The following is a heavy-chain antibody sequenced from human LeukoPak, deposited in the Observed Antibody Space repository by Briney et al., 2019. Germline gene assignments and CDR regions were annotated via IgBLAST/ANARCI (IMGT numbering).Heavy chain of an antibody. J-gene: IGHJ6*03. V-gene: IGHV3-7*01. D-gene: IGHD2-2*01. Sequence: PGGSLRLSCAASGFTFSSYWMSWVCQAPGKGLEWVANIKQDGSEKYYVDSVKGRFTISRDNAKNSLYLQMNSLRAEDTAVYYCARVGYCSSTSCYYYYMDVWGKGTTVTVSS. CDR2: IKQDGSEK. CDR3: ARVGYCSSTSCYYYYMDV. CDR1: GFTFSSYW.